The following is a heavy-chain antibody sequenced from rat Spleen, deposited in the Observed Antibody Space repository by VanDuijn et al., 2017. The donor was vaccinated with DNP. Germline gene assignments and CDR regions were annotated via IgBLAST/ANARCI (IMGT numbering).Heavy chain of an antibody. CDR1: GFTFSNYG. CDR2: ISYDGSST. V-gene: IGHV5-29*01. J-gene: IGHJ2*01. D-gene: IGHD1-7*01. CDR3: ARQVWAFDY. Sequence: EVQLVESGGGLVQPGRSLKLSCAASGFTFSNYGMAWVRQAPTKGLEWVATISYDGSSTYYRDSVKGRFTISRDNAKSTLYLQMDSLRSEDTATYYCARQVWAFDYWGQGVMVTVSS.